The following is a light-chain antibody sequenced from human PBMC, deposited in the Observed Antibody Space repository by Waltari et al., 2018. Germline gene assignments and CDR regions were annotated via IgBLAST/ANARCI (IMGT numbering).Light chain of an antibody. CDR1: SSYVGGYNY. CDR2: DVS. CDR3: SSYTSSSTYVV. V-gene: IGLV2-14*03. J-gene: IGLJ2*01. Sequence: QSALTQPASVSGSPGQSITISCTGTSSYVGGYNYISWYQRHPGKAPKLMIYDVSKRPSGVSNRFSGSKSGNTASLTISGLQAEDEADYYCSSYTSSSTYVVFGGGTKLTVL.